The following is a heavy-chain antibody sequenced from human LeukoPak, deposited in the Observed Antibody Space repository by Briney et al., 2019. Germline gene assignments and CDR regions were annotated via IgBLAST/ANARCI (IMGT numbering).Heavy chain of an antibody. CDR1: GYIFTSYW. J-gene: IGHJ6*04. V-gene: IGHV5-51*01. CDR3: ARLGTTSGDGMDV. Sequence: GESLKISCKGSGYIFTSYWNGWVRQMPGKGLEWMGIIYPGNSDTRYRPSFQGQVTISADKSITTAYLQWSSPKASDTAMYYCARLGTTSGDGMDVWGKGTTVTVSS. CDR2: IYPGNSDT. D-gene: IGHD2-2*01.